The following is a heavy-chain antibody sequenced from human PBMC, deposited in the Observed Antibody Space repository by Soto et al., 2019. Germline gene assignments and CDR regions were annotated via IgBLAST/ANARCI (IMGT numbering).Heavy chain of an antibody. CDR2: IDWDDDK. Sequence: SGPTLVNPTQSLTLTCTFSGFSLSTRGMCVSWIRQRPGKALEWLALIDWDDDKYYSTSLKTRLTISKDTSKNQVVLTMTNMDPVDTATYYCARMSSYYDSSGYFSWFDPWGQGTLVTVSS. V-gene: IGHV2-70*01. D-gene: IGHD3-22*01. CDR3: ARMSSYYDSSGYFSWFDP. J-gene: IGHJ5*02. CDR1: GFSLSTRGMC.